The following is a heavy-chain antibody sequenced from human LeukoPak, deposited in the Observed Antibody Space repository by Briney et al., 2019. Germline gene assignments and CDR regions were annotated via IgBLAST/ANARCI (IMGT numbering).Heavy chain of an antibody. D-gene: IGHD5-18*01. V-gene: IGHV1-18*01. J-gene: IGHJ6*03. CDR2: ISAYNGNT. CDR3: ARRGDSYGLYYYYYYMDV. CDR1: GYTFTSYG. Sequence: ASVKVSCKASGYTFTSYGISWVRQAPGQGLEWMGWISAYNGNTNYAQKLQGRVTMTTDTSTSTAYMELRSLRSDDTAVYYCARRGDSYGLYYYYYYMDVWGKGTTVTVSS.